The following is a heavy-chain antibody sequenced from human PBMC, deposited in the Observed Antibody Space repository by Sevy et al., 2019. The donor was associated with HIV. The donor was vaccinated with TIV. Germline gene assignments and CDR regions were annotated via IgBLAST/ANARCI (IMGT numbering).Heavy chain of an antibody. CDR2: IYPGDSDT. D-gene: IGHD3-10*01. Sequence: GESLKISCKGSGYSFTSYWIGWVRQMPGKGLEWMGIIYPGDSDTRYSRSFQGQVTISADKSISTAYLQWSSLKASDTAMYYCARHGRITMVRGTLGYYYYYMDVWGKGTTVTVSS. CDR1: GYSFTSYW. J-gene: IGHJ6*03. CDR3: ARHGRITMVRGTLGYYYYYMDV. V-gene: IGHV5-51*01.